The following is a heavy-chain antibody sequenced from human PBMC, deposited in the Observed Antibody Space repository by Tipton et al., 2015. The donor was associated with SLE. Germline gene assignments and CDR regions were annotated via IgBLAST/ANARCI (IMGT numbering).Heavy chain of an antibody. CDR1: GGSISSYY. Sequence: TLSLTCTVSGGSISSYYWSWIRQPPGKGLEWIGYIYYSGSTNYNPSLKSRVTISVDTSKNQFSLKLSSVTAADTAVYYCARDGYGGSHCSYWGQGTLVPVSS. J-gene: IGHJ4*02. V-gene: IGHV4-59*01. CDR3: ARDGYGGSHCSY. CDR2: IYYSGST. D-gene: IGHD1-26*01.